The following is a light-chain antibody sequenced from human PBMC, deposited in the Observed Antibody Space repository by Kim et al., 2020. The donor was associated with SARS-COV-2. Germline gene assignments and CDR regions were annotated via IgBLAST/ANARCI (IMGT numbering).Light chain of an antibody. CDR2: AAS. V-gene: IGKV1-9*01. CDR1: QGISCY. CDR3: QQLNTYPLT. J-gene: IGKJ4*01. Sequence: ASVGDRVTITCRARQGISCYLAWYQQKPGRDPKLLMYAASTLQGGVPSRFSGSGSGTDFTLTISSLQPEDFATYYCQQLNTYPLTFGGGTKVDIK.